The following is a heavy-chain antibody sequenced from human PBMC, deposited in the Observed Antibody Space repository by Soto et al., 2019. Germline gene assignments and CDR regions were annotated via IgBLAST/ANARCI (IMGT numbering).Heavy chain of an antibody. V-gene: IGHV3-30-3*01. Sequence: GGSLRLSCAASGFTFSSYAMHWVRQAPGKGLEWVAVISYDGSNKYYADSVKGRFTISRDNSKNTLYLQMNSLRAEDTAVYYCARDGSYSSSCKKCYYYYGMDVWGQGTTVTVSS. D-gene: IGHD6-13*01. J-gene: IGHJ6*02. CDR3: ARDGSYSSSCKKCYYYYGMDV. CDR1: GFTFSSYA. CDR2: ISYDGSNK.